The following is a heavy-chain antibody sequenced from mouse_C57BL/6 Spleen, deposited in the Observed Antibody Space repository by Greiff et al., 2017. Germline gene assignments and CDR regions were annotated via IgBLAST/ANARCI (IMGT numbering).Heavy chain of an antibody. Sequence: EVKLVESGGGLVQPGGSMKLSCVASGFTFSNYWMNWVRQSPEKGLEWVAQIRLKSDNYATHYAESVKGRFTISRDDSKSSVYLQMNNLSAEDTGIYYCTEGLGPWFAYWGQGTLVTVSA. V-gene: IGHV6-3*01. CDR1: GFTFSNYW. J-gene: IGHJ3*01. CDR2: IRLKSDNYAT. D-gene: IGHD4-1*01. CDR3: TEGLGPWFAY.